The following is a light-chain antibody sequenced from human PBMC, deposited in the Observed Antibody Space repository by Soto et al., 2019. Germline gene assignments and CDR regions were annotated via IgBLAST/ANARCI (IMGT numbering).Light chain of an antibody. V-gene: IGKV3-11*01. Sequence: EIVLTQSPATLSLSPGERATLSCRASQSVSTYLSWYQQKPGQAPRLLIYDASKRATGIPARFSGSGSGTDFTLNIGSLEPEDFAGYYCQQRSNWPWTFGQGTKVEIK. CDR3: QQRSNWPWT. J-gene: IGKJ1*01. CDR2: DAS. CDR1: QSVSTY.